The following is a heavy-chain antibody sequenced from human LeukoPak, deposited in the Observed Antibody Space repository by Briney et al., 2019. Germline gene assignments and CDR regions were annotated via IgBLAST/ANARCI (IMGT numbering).Heavy chain of an antibody. Sequence: ASVKVSCKASGYTFTSYDINWVRQATGQGLEWMGWMNPNSGNTGYAQKFQGRVTMTRNTSISTAYMELSSLRSEDTTVYYCARVPPFDYGGDYWGQGTLVTVSS. V-gene: IGHV1-8*01. D-gene: IGHD4-23*01. CDR2: MNPNSGNT. J-gene: IGHJ4*02. CDR1: GYTFTSYD. CDR3: ARVPPFDYGGDY.